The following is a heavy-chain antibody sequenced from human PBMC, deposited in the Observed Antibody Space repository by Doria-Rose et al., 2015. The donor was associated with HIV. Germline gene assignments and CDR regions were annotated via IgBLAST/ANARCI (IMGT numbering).Heavy chain of an antibody. Sequence: VQLVQSGGGLVRPGGSLRLSCATSGSTFSSHRINWVRQAPGKGLEWVSSISSTSAYINYADSVKGRFTISRDNARNSLYRQRDSLRAEDTAIYYGATGVTLDYWDQGTLGTVSS. J-gene: IGHJ4*02. CDR1: GSTFSSHR. V-gene: IGHV3-21*01. CDR2: ISSTSAYI. D-gene: IGHD3-10*01. CDR3: ATGVTLDY.